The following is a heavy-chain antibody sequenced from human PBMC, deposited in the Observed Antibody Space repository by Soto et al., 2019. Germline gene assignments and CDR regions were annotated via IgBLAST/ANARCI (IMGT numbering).Heavy chain of an antibody. CDR3: ARLGSFDFWSGYSPDYYYYGMDV. V-gene: IGHV4-59*01. Sequence: SETLSLTCTVSGGSISSYYWSWIRQPPGKGLEWIGYIYYSGSTDYNPSLKSRVTISVDTSKNQFSLKLSSVTAADTAVYYCARLGSFDFWSGYSPDYYYYGMDVWGQGTTVTVSS. CDR1: GGSISSYY. CDR2: IYYSGST. J-gene: IGHJ6*02. D-gene: IGHD3-3*01.